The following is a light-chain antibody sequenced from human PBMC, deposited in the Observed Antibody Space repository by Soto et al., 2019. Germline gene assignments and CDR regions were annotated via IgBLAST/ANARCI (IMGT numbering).Light chain of an antibody. CDR2: SAS. V-gene: IGKV1-9*01. J-gene: IGKJ4*01. Sequence: DIQLTQSPSFLSASVGDTVTITCRASQGTSTYLAWYQQKPGKVPKLLIRSASTLQSGVPPRFSGGGSGTEFTLTISTLQPDDSGIYYCQQLNGYQLAFGGGTKVEIK. CDR1: QGTSTY. CDR3: QQLNGYQLA.